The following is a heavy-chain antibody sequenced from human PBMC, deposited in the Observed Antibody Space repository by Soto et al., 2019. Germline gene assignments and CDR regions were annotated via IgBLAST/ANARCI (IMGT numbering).Heavy chain of an antibody. CDR3: AKRGAGVPAAPKPDYLDY. V-gene: IGHV3-23*01. CDR1: GFTFSSYA. D-gene: IGHD2-2*01. CDR2: ISGSGGST. Sequence: EVQLLESGGGLVQPGGSLRLSCAASGFTFSSYAMSWVRQAPGKGLEWVSAISGSGGSTYYADSVKGRFTISRDNSKNTLYLQMNSLRAEDTAVYYCAKRGAGVPAAPKPDYLDYWGQGTLVTVSS. J-gene: IGHJ4*02.